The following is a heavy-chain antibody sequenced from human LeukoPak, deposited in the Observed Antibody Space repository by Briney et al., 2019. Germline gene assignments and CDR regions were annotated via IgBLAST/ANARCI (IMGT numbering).Heavy chain of an antibody. CDR1: GFTFSSYA. V-gene: IGHV3-23*01. D-gene: IGHD6-6*01. CDR3: AKDVGIAARQTYYFDY. J-gene: IGHJ4*02. CDR2: ISGSGGST. Sequence: GGSLRLSCAASGFTFSSYAMSWVRQAPGKGLEWVSAISGSGGSTYYADSVKGRFTISRDNSKNTLYLQMNSLRAEDTAVYYCAKDVGIAARQTYYFDYWGQGTLVTVSS.